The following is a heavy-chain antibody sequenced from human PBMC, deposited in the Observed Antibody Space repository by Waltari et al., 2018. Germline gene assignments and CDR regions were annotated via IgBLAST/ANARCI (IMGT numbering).Heavy chain of an antibody. V-gene: IGHV5-51*01. J-gene: IGHJ3*02. D-gene: IGHD3-3*02. CDR2: IYPRDSDT. CDR3: ARLFQTGSPSFFVAFDM. CDR1: GYIFTNYW. Sequence: EVQLVQSGAEVKKPGESLKISCKASGYIFTNYWIGWVRQMPGKGLEWMGIIYPRDSDTRYSPSFQGQVAISADTSITTAYLQWSSLKASDTAMYYCARLFQTGSPSFFVAFDMWGQGTMVTVSS.